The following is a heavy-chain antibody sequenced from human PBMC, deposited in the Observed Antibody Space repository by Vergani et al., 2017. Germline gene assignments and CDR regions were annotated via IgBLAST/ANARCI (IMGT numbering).Heavy chain of an antibody. CDR2: IYYSGST. V-gene: IGHV4-39*07. CDR3: ARAVVVVAHDAFDI. CDR1: GGSISSSSYY. J-gene: IGHJ3*02. Sequence: QLQLQESGPGLVKPSETLSLTCTVSGGSISSSSYYWGWIRQPPGKGLEWIGSIYYSGSTYYNPSLKSRVTISVDTSKNQFSLKRSSVTAADTAVYYCARAVVVVAHDAFDIWGQGTMVTVSS. D-gene: IGHD2-15*01.